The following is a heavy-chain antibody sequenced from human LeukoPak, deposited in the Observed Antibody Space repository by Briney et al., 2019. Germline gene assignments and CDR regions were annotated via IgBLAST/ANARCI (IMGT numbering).Heavy chain of an antibody. CDR3: ARDDSGGGRSILPWFGELLDY. Sequence: GGSLRLSCAASGFTFSSYGMHWVRQAPGKGLEWVAVIWYDGSNKYYADSVKGRFTISRDNSKNTLYLQMNSLRAEDTAVYYCARDDSGGGRSILPWFGELLDYWGQGTLVTVSS. J-gene: IGHJ4*02. V-gene: IGHV3-33*01. D-gene: IGHD3-10*01. CDR2: IWYDGSNK. CDR1: GFTFSSYG.